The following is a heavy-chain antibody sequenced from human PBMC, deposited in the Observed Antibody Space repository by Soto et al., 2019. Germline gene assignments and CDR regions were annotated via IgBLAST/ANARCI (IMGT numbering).Heavy chain of an antibody. CDR2: ISYDGSNK. CDR3: ARDLNYDRAYYFDY. V-gene: IGHV3-30-3*01. J-gene: IGHJ4*02. Sequence: GGSLRLSCAASGFTFSSYAMHWVRLAPGKGLEWVAVISYDGSNKYYADSVKGRFTISRDNSKNTLYLQMNSLRAEDTAVYYCARDLNYDRAYYFDYWGQGTLVTVSS. CDR1: GFTFSSYA. D-gene: IGHD3-22*01.